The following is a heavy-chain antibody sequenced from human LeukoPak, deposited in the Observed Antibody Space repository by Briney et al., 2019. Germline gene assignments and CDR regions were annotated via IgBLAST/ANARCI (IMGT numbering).Heavy chain of an antibody. Sequence: PGGSLRLSCAASGFSFSNAWMNWVRQAPGKGLEWVGLIKSNTDGGTTDYAAPVKGRFTISRDDSKNTLYLQMNSLKIEDTAMYYCSRTSGGPWVWGQGTMVTVSS. CDR2: IKSNTDGGTT. CDR3: SRTSGGPWV. J-gene: IGHJ3*01. CDR1: GFSFSNAW. D-gene: IGHD2-8*02. V-gene: IGHV3-15*01.